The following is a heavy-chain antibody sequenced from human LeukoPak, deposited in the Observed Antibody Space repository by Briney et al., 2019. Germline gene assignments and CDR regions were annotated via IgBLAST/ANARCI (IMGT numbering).Heavy chain of an antibody. CDR3: ARRESNPTRSRFDSSGYYYAKRLAHAFDI. CDR2: INHSGST. V-gene: IGHV4-34*01. CDR1: GGSFSGYY. Sequence: SETLSLTCAVYGGSFSGYYWSWIRQPPGKGLEWIGEINHSGSTNYNPSLKSRVTISVDTSKNQFSLKLSSVTAADTAVYYCARRESNPTRSRFDSSGYYYAKRLAHAFDIWGQGTMVTDSS. D-gene: IGHD3-22*01. J-gene: IGHJ3*02.